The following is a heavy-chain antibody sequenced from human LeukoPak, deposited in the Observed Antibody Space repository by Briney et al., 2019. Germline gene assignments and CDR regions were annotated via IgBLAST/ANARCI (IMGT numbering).Heavy chain of an antibody. J-gene: IGHJ4*02. V-gene: IGHV3-73*01. Sequence: GGSLRLSCAASGLSFGGSAMHWVRQTSGTGLEWVGRIRSKGNNYATVYAASVKGRFTISRDDAKNTAYLQMNSLKTEDTAVYYCTRHGKGDDSSGYVDYWGQGTLVTVSS. CDR3: TRHGKGDDSSGYVDY. CDR2: IRSKGNNYAT. D-gene: IGHD3-22*01. CDR1: GLSFGGSA.